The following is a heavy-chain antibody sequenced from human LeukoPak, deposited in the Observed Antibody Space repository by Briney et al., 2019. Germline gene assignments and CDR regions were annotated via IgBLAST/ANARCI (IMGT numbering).Heavy chain of an antibody. CDR1: GFSFSSYW. Sequence: GGSLRLSCAASGFSFSSYWMNWVRQAPGKGLVWVAHINTDGRTTTYADSVKGRFTVARDNAKNNLYLEMNRLRAEDTAVYYCARDNTYMFDYWGQGTQVTVSS. D-gene: IGHD2-2*02. CDR2: INTDGRTT. CDR3: ARDNTYMFDY. V-gene: IGHV3-74*01. J-gene: IGHJ4*02.